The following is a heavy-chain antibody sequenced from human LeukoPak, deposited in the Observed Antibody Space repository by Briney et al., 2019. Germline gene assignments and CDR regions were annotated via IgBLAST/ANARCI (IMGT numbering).Heavy chain of an antibody. V-gene: IGHV3-30-3*01. CDR2: ISYDGSNK. CDR1: GFTFSSYA. Sequence: GGSLRLSCAASGFTFSSYAMHWVRQAPGKGLEWVAVISYDGSNKYYADSVKGRFTISRDNSKNTLYLQMNSLRAEDTAVYYCARAYGSGSYRSSLDGYWGQGTLVTVSS. CDR3: ARAYGSGSYRSSLDGY. J-gene: IGHJ4*02. D-gene: IGHD3-10*01.